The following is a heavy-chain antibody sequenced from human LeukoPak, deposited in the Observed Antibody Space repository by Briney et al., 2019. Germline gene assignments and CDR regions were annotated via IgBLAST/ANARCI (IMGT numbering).Heavy chain of an antibody. CDR3: ARMCLYSSSRANRNFDY. D-gene: IGHD6-13*01. CDR1: GGSFSGYY. J-gene: IGHJ4*02. V-gene: IGHV4-34*01. CDR2: INHSGST. Sequence: PSETLSLTCAVYGGSFSGYYWSWIRQPPGKGLEWIGEINHSGSTNYNPSLKSRVTISVDTSKNQFSLQLNSVTPEDTAVYYCARMCLYSSSRANRNFDYWGQGTLVTVSS.